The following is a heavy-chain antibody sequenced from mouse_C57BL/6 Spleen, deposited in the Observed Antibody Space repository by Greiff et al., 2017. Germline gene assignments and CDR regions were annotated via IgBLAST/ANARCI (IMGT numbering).Heavy chain of an antibody. CDR3: ACDYDPSYAMDY. CDR1: GYAFSSSW. V-gene: IGHV1-82*01. CDR2: IYPGDGDT. J-gene: IGHJ4*01. Sequence: VHLVESGPELVKPGASVKISCKASGYAFSSSWMNWVKQRPGKGLEWIGRIYPGDGDTNYNGKFKGKATLTADKSSSTAYMQLSSLTSEDSAVXFCACDYDPSYAMDYWGQGTSVTVSS. D-gene: IGHD2-4*01.